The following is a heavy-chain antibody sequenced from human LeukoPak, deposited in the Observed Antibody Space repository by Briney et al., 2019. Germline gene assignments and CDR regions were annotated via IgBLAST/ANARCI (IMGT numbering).Heavy chain of an antibody. J-gene: IGHJ4*02. CDR1: GFNFSNYI. V-gene: IGHV3-23*01. CDR3: AKDHDRSGYPTSDY. D-gene: IGHD3-22*01. Sequence: GGSLRLSCVASGFNFSNYIMTWVRQAPGKGLEWVSTIKYSGDSGDSKYYADSVEGRFTISRDNSKNTLYLQMHNLRVEDTAVYFCAKDHDRSGYPTSDYWGQGTLVTVSS. CDR2: IKYSGDSGDSK.